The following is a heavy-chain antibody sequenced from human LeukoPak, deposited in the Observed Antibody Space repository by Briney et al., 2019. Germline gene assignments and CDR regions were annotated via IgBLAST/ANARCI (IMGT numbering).Heavy chain of an antibody. Sequence: SETLSLTCTVSGGSTSSSSYYWGWIRQPPGKGLEWIGRIYYSGSTYYNPSLKSRVTISVDTSKNQFALKLSSVTAADTAVYYCAHFRGGAFDFWGQGTMVT. CDR1: GGSTSSSSYY. J-gene: IGHJ3*01. D-gene: IGHD2-15*01. V-gene: IGHV4-39*01. CDR3: AHFRGGAFDF. CDR2: IYYSGST.